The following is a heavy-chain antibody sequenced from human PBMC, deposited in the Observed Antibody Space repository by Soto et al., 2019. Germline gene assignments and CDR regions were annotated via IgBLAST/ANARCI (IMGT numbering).Heavy chain of an antibody. CDR2: ISGSGGST. D-gene: IGHD3-22*01. CDR1: GFTFSSYA. Sequence: GGPLRLSCAASGFTFSSYAMSWVRQAPGKGLEWVSAISGSGGSTYYADSVKGRITISRDNSKNTLYLQMNSLRAEDTAVYYCSKDRSITMIVVVITDAFDIWGQGTMVTVSS. V-gene: IGHV3-23*01. CDR3: SKDRSITMIVVVITDAFDI. J-gene: IGHJ3*02.